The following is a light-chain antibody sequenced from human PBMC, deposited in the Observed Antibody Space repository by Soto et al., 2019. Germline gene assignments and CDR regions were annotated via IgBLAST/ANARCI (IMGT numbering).Light chain of an antibody. CDR3: SSYTSSSTLVV. CDR2: EAS. J-gene: IGLJ1*01. CDR1: STDFVSYNR. V-gene: IGLV2-18*02. Sequence: QSVLTQPPSVSGSPGQSVTISCTGTSTDFVSYNRVSWYQQPPGTAPKLIIYEASNRPSGVPDRFSGSKSGNTASLTISGLQAADEADYYCSSYTSSSTLVVFGTGTKLTVL.